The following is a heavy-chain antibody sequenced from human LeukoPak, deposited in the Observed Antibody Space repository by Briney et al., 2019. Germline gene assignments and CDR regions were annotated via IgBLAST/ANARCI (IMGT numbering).Heavy chain of an antibody. J-gene: IGHJ3*02. CDR3: ARDSNTRGAFDI. CDR2: ISSSGSTI. V-gene: IGHV3-48*03. CDR1: GFTFSSYE. D-gene: IGHD2/OR15-2a*01. Sequence: GGSLRLSCAASGFTFSSYEMNWVRQAPGKGLEWVSYISSSGSTIYYADSVKGRFTISRDNAKNSLYLQMNSLRAEDTAVYYCARDSNTRGAFDIWAKGQWSPSLQ.